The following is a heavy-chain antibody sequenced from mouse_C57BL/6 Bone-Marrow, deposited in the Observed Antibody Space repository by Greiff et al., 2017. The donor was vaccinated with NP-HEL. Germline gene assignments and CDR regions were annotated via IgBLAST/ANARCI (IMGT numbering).Heavy chain of an antibody. J-gene: IGHJ4*01. D-gene: IGHD6-1*01. CDR3: LSLYYYAMDY. CDR2: IDPENGDT. CDR1: GFNIKDDY. Sequence: EVKLQQSGAELVRPGASVKLSCTASGFNIKDDYMHWVKQRPEQGLEWIGWIDPENGDTEYASKFQGKATITADTSSNTAYLQLSSLTSEDTAVDYCLSLYYYAMDYWGQGTSVTVSS. V-gene: IGHV14-4*01.